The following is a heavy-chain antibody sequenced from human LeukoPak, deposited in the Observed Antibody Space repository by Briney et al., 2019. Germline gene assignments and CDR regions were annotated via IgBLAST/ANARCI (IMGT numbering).Heavy chain of an antibody. D-gene: IGHD2-15*01. CDR3: ARVSKLRWYYYYYMDV. J-gene: IGHJ6*03. V-gene: IGHV4-34*01. Sequence: SETLSLTCAVYGGSFSGYYWSWIRQPPGKGLEWIGEINHSGSTNYNPSLKSRVTISVDTSKNQFSLKLSSVTAADTAVYYCARVSKLRWYYYYYMDVWGKGTTVTVSS. CDR2: INHSGST. CDR1: GGSFSGYY.